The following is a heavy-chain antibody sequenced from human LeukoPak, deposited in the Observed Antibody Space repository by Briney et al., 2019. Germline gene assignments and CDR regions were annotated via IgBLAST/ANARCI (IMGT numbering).Heavy chain of an antibody. V-gene: IGHV3-33*01. CDR3: AGKPYGSGTYYNNWFDP. CDR2: TWYDGSNE. D-gene: IGHD3-10*01. CDR1: ECTFKNYG. J-gene: IGHJ5*02. Sequence: PGRSLRLSCAASECTFKNYGMHSVRQAPGKGLEWVASTWYDGSNEYYADSVKGRFTISRDNSKNTLYLQMNSLRAEDTAVYYCAGKPYGSGTYYNNWFDPWGQGTLVTVSS.